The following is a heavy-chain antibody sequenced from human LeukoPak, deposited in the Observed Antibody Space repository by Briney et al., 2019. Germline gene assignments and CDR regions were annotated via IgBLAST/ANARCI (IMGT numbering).Heavy chain of an antibody. CDR3: ARGPTISETGYFDY. J-gene: IGHJ4*03. D-gene: IGHD1-1*01. CDR1: GGSFSRYY. Sequence: SETLSLTCAVYGGSFSRYYWSCIPQSPGKGLEWMTEINHRGDTNYNPSVKSRVTISVDTSKNQFSLKVTSLTAAETAVYFCARGPTISETGYFDYWGQGTLVTVSS. CDR2: INHRGDT. V-gene: IGHV4-34*01.